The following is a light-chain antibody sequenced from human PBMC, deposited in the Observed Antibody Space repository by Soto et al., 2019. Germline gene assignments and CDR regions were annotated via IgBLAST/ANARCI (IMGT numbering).Light chain of an antibody. CDR3: SSYRSGSTLV. Sequence: QSVLTQPASVSGSPGQSITISCTGTSSDFGFFRYVSWYQQHPGRAPKLLIYEVNNRPSGVSNRFSGSKSDNAASLTISGLQAEDEAHYYCSSYRSGSTLVFGGGTQLTVL. V-gene: IGLV2-14*01. J-gene: IGLJ7*01. CDR1: SSDFGFFRY. CDR2: EVN.